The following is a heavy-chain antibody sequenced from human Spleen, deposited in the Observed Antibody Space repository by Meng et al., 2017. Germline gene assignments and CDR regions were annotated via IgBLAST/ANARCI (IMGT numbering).Heavy chain of an antibody. J-gene: IGHJ6*02. CDR2: IYYSGST. CDR3: ARDQRVAVAAFIYYYYGMDV. Sequence: SETLSLTCTVSGGSISSYYWSWIRQPPGKGLEWIGYIYYSGSTNYNPSLKSRVTISVDTSKNQFSLKLSSVTAADTAVYYCARDQRVAVAAFIYYYYGMDVWGQGTTVTVSS. D-gene: IGHD6-19*01. CDR1: GGSISSYY. V-gene: IGHV4-59*01.